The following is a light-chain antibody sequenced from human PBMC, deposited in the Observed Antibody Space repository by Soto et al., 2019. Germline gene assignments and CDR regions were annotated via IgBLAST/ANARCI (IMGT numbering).Light chain of an antibody. CDR2: RAS. CDR3: QQYESSPLT. V-gene: IGKV3-20*01. Sequence: EIVLTQSPDTLSLSPGERATLSCRASQRVSSGFLAWYQQKPGQAPRLLIYRASTRATGIHDRFTGSRSGTDFTLSISRLEPEDFAVYCCQQYESSPLTFGGGTKVEIK. CDR1: QRVSSGF. J-gene: IGKJ4*01.